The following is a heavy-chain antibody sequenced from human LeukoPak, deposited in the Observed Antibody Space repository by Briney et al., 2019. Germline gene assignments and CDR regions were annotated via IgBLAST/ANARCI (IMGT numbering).Heavy chain of an antibody. J-gene: IGHJ5*02. CDR2: ISPYNGNR. Sequence: ASVKVSCKASGYNFINYGINWVRQAPGQGLEWMGWISPYNGNRNYAQKLQGRVTMTTDTSTSTAYMELRSLRSDDTAVYYCARGPRDPTNRYFDWLLKFDPWGQGTLVTVSS. V-gene: IGHV1-18*01. D-gene: IGHD3-9*01. CDR1: GYNFINYG. CDR3: ARGPRDPTNRYFDWLLKFDP.